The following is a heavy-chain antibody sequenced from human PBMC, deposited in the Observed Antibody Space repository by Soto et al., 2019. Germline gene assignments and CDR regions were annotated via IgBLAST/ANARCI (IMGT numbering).Heavy chain of an antibody. CDR3: VRIEGIAVPGIGSNTGDI. CDR1: VYSFTNYW. CDR2: IYPGDPQT. V-gene: IGHV5-51*01. J-gene: IGHJ3*02. Sequence: PGESMKISCKGSVYSFTNYWIGWVRQMPGKGLEWMGIIYPGDPQTRYSPSFQGQVTISADKSISTAYVQWSSLKASDTAMYYCVRIEGIAVPGIGSNTGDIWGQGKRGTV. D-gene: IGHD6-19*01.